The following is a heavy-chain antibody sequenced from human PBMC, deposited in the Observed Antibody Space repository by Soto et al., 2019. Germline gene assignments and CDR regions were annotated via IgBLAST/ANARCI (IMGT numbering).Heavy chain of an antibody. J-gene: IGHJ6*02. CDR1: GGTFSSYA. CDR3: ARGPLHDYSAYYYYYGMDV. Sequence: GASVKVSCKASGGTFSSYAISWVRQAPGQGLEWMGGIIPIFGTANYAQKFQGRVTITADESTSTAYMELSSLRSEDTAVYYCARGPLHDYSAYYYYYGMDVWGQGTTVTVSS. D-gene: IGHD4-4*01. V-gene: IGHV1-69*13. CDR2: IIPIFGTA.